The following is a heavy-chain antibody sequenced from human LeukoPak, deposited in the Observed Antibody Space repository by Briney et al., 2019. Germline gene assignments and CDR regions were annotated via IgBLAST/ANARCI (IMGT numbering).Heavy chain of an antibody. V-gene: IGHV3-64D*06. J-gene: IGHJ4*02. CDR2: ISSNGGST. D-gene: IGHD3-16*02. CDR3: VKDRYDYVWGSYRYFDY. Sequence: GGSLRLSCSASGFTFSSYAMHWVRQAPGKGLEYVSAISSNGGSTYYADSVNGRFTISRDNSKNTLYLQMSSLGAEDTAVYYCVKDRYDYVWGSYRYFDYWGRGTLVTVSS. CDR1: GFTFSSYA.